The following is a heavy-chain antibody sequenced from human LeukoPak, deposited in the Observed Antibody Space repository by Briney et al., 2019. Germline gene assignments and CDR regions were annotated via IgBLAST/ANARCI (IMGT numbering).Heavy chain of an antibody. CDR3: ARKLDSSTSPPGGWFDP. Sequence: GASVKVSCKASGYTFTGYYMHWVRQAPGQGLEWMGWINPNSGGTNYAQKFQGRVTMTRDTSISTAYMELIRLRSDDTAVYYCARKLDSSTSPPGGWFDPWGQGTLVTVSS. V-gene: IGHV1-2*02. CDR1: GYTFTGYY. D-gene: IGHD2-2*01. J-gene: IGHJ5*02. CDR2: INPNSGGT.